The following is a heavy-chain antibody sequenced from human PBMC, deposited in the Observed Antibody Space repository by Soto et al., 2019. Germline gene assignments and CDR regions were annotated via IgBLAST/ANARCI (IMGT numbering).Heavy chain of an antibody. Sequence: QVQLVESGGGVVQPGRSLRLSCAASGFTFSSYGMHWVRQAPGKGLEWVAVIWYDGSNKYYADSVKGRFTISRDNSKNTLYLQMNSLRAEDTAVYYCARDVRIAVAGTLGFDYWGQGPLVTVSS. CDR1: GFTFSSYG. CDR2: IWYDGSNK. V-gene: IGHV3-33*01. J-gene: IGHJ4*02. CDR3: ARDVRIAVAGTLGFDY. D-gene: IGHD6-19*01.